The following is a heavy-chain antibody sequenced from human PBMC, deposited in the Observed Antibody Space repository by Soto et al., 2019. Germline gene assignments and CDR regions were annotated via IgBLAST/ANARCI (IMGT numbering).Heavy chain of an antibody. D-gene: IGHD3-9*01. CDR3: ARRLRYFDWLPSYYYYGMDV. CDR1: GGSISSGGYY. Sequence: SETLSLTCTVSGGSISSGGYYWSWIRQHPGKGLEWIGYIYYSGSTYYNPSLKSRVTISVDTSKNQFSLKLSSVTAADTAVYYCARRLRYFDWLPSYYYYGMDVWGQGTTVTVSS. V-gene: IGHV4-31*03. CDR2: IYYSGST. J-gene: IGHJ6*02.